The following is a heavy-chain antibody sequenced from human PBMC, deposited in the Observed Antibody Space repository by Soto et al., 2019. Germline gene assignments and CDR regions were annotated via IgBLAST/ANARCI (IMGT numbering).Heavy chain of an antibody. V-gene: IGHV4-31*03. CDR1: GDSISSGYY. Sequence: SETLSLTCSVSGDSISSGYYWSWIRQRPGKGLEWIGNIYYSGSSYNNPSLKSRVTISVNTSKNQFSLNLRSVTAADTAVYYCARDSDYYSSGSFDYWGQGTLVTVSS. CDR3: ARDSDYYSSGSFDY. J-gene: IGHJ4*02. CDR2: IYYSGSS. D-gene: IGHD3-10*01.